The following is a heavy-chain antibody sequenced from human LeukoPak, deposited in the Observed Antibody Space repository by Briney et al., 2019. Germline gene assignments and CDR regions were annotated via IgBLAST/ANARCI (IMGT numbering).Heavy chain of an antibody. J-gene: IGHJ4*02. D-gene: IGHD3-10*01. CDR1: GFTFKNYG. CDR3: AKRYGLGSSPFDY. V-gene: IGHV3-23*01. CDR2: ISGTGADT. Sequence: GGTLRLFCAASGFTFKNYGMSWARQAPGKGLDCFSDISGTGADTSYADSVKGPFSISRDNSKNTLFVKMNNLIGEGLSVYSCAKRYGLGSSPFDYWGQGAMVTVSS.